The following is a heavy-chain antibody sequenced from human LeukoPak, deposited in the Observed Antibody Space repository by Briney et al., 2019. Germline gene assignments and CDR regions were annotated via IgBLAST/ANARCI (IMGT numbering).Heavy chain of an antibody. CDR1: GYRFTLYW. J-gene: IGHJ4*02. Sequence: KRGESLKISCKASGYRFTLYWIGWVRQMPGKGLEWMGIIHPGDSNYKYSPSFQGQVTIADDKSSSTAYLQWSSLKASDTGIYYCARHDFVYDSSGYFLGGDYWGQGTLLTVSS. CDR3: ARHDFVYDSSGYFLGGDY. D-gene: IGHD3-22*01. V-gene: IGHV5-51*01. CDR2: IHPGDSNY.